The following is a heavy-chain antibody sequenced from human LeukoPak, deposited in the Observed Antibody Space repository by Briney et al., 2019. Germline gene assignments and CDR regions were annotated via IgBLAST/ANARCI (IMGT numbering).Heavy chain of an antibody. D-gene: IGHD5-12*01. J-gene: IGHJ4*02. Sequence: SETLSLTCTVSGGSISSYYWSWIRQPPGKGLEWIGYIYYSGSTNYNPSLKSRVTISVDTSKNQFSLKLSSVTAADTAVYYCARERTIEYSGYDLPFEPSGFDYWGQGTLVAVSS. CDR1: GGSISSYY. CDR3: ARERTIEYSGYDLPFEPSGFDY. V-gene: IGHV4-59*01. CDR2: IYYSGST.